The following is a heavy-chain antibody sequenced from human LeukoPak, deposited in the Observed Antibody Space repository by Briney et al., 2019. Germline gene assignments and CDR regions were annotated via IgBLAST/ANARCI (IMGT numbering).Heavy chain of an antibody. Sequence: PGGSLRLSCAASGFTVSSNYMSWVRQAPGKGLEWVSVIYSGGSTYYADSVKGRFTISRHNSKNTLYLQMNSLRAEDTAVYYCARASFMLVVPAAQLDYWGQGTLVTVSS. CDR1: GFTVSSNY. CDR3: ARASFMLVVPAAQLDY. J-gene: IGHJ4*02. V-gene: IGHV3-53*04. CDR2: IYSGGST. D-gene: IGHD2-2*01.